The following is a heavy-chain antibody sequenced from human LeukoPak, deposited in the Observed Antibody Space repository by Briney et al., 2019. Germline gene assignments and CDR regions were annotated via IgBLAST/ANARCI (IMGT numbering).Heavy chain of an antibody. D-gene: IGHD2-21*02. V-gene: IGHV3-15*01. CDR2: IKSKTDGETK. CDR3: TTRTRYCGGDCYPFDY. J-gene: IGHJ4*02. CDR1: GFSVSDYH. Sequence: PGGSLRLSCAASGFSVSDYHMEWVRQAPGKGPEWVGRIKSKTDGETKDYAAPVKGRFTISRDDSKNTLYMEMNSLKTEDTAVYCTTRTRYCGGDCYPFDYWGQGTLVTVSS.